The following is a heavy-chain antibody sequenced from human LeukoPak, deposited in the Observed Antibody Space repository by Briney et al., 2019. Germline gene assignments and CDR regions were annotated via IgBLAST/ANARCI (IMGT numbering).Heavy chain of an antibody. CDR2: INHSGST. D-gene: IGHD6-25*01. Sequence: SETLSLTCAVYGGSFSGYYLSWIRQPPGKGLERIGEINHSGSTNYNPSLKSRVTISVDTSKNQFPLKLSSVTAADTAVYYCAGVKGGYSSFDYWGQGTLVTVSS. CDR3: AGVKGGYSSFDY. CDR1: GGSFSGYY. J-gene: IGHJ4*02. V-gene: IGHV4-34*01.